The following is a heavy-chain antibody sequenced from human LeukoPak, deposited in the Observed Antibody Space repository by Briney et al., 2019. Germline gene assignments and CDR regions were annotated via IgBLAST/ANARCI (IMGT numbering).Heavy chain of an antibody. J-gene: IGHJ4*02. D-gene: IGHD3-10*01. CDR3: ARGYYYGSGSNGFVAHFDY. Sequence: PSQTLSLTCTVSGGSISSGGYYWSWIRQHPGKGLEWIGYIYYSGSTYYNPSLKSRVTISVDTSKNQFSLKLSSVTAADTAVYYCARGYYYGSGSNGFVAHFDYWGQGTLVTVSS. CDR1: GGSISSGGYY. CDR2: IYYSGST. V-gene: IGHV4-31*03.